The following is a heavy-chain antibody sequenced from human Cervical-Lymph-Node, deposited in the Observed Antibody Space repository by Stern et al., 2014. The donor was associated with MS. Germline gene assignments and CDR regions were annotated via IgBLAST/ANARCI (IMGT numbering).Heavy chain of an antibody. CDR2: IDPDGTTI. V-gene: IGHV3-74*02. CDR3: VRALFGPAER. CDR1: GFTLTNNW. D-gene: IGHD3-3*01. J-gene: IGHJ4*02. Sequence: EVQLVESGGGLVQPGGSLRLSCAVSGFTLTNNWMHWVRQAPGKGLMWVSRIDPDGTTIDYADSAKGRFTISRDNAKNTLYLQMNSLRDEDTAVYYCVRALFGPAERWGPGTLVTVPS.